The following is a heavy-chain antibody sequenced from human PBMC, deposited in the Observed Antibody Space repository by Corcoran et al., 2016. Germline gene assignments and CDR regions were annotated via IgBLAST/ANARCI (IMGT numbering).Heavy chain of an antibody. CDR1: GYTFTSYA. V-gene: IGHV1-3*01. D-gene: IGHD1-7*01. CDR3: ARTLELRDYYYGMDV. Sequence: QVQLVQSGAEVKKPGASVKVSCKASGYTFTSYAMHWVRQAPGQRLEWMGWINAGNGNTKYSQKFQGRVTITRDTSASTAYMELSSLRSEDTAGYYCARTLELRDYYYGMDVWGQGTTVTVSS. CDR2: INAGNGNT. J-gene: IGHJ6*02.